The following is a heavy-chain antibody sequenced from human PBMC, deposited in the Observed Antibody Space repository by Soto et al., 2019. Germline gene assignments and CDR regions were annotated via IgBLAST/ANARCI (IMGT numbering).Heavy chain of an antibody. D-gene: IGHD6-13*01. CDR3: ARARATIAAAAIFDC. J-gene: IGHJ4*02. CDR2: VYRTGST. Sequence: SETLSLTCAVSSGSISTSNWWSWVRQPPGKGLEWIGEVYRTGSTNYNPSLESRLTISVDKSKNQFSLKLTSVTAADTAVYYCARARATIAAAAIFDCWGQGTLVTVSS. V-gene: IGHV4-4*02. CDR1: SGSISTSNW.